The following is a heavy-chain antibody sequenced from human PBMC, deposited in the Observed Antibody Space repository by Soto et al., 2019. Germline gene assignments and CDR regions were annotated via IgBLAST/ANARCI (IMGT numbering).Heavy chain of an antibody. Sequence: GESLKISCKGSGYSFTSYWIGWVRQMPGKGLEWFGIIYPGDSDTRYSPSFQGQVTISADKSISTAYLQWSSLKASDTAMYYCARGLGGPYYDFWSGYYGPLDYWGQGTLVTVS. J-gene: IGHJ4*02. D-gene: IGHD3-3*01. CDR1: GYSFTSYW. CDR3: ARGLGGPYYDFWSGYYGPLDY. V-gene: IGHV5-51*01. CDR2: IYPGDSDT.